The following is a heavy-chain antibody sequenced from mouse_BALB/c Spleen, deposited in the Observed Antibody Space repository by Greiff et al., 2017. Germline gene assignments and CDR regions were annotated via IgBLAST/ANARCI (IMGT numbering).Heavy chain of an antibody. J-gene: IGHJ3*01. CDR3: ARPTVDFAD. CDR2: IDPENGNT. D-gene: IGHD1-1*01. CDR1: GFNIKDYY. Sequence: EVQLQQSGAELVRPGALVKLSCKASGFNIKDYYMHWVKQRPEQGLEWIGWIDPENGNTIYDPKFQGKASITADTSSNTAYLQLSSLTSEDTAVYYWARPTVDFADWGQGTLVTVAA. V-gene: IGHV14-1*02.